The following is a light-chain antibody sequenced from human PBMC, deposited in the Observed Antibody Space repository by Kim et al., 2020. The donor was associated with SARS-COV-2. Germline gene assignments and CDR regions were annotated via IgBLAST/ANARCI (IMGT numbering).Light chain of an antibody. CDR2: WAS. Sequence: FVMTQSPDSLTVSLGERATINCKTSPSALSRSNNKNYLAWYQQKPGQPPKLLIHWASVRESGVPDRFSGSGSGTDFTLTISSLQAEDVAVYYCHQYYGVPHTFGGGTKVDIK. V-gene: IGKV4-1*01. CDR1: PSALSRSNNKNY. J-gene: IGKJ4*01. CDR3: HQYYGVPHT.